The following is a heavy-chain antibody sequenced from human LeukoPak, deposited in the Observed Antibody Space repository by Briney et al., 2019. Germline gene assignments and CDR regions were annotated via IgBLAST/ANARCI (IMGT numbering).Heavy chain of an antibody. V-gene: IGHV3-11*01. CDR3: AKDRRGYYYDSSGYLVGGDFDY. CDR2: ISSSGSTI. Sequence: GGSLRLSCAASGFTFSDYYMSWIRQAPGKGLEWVSYISSSGSTIYYADSVKGRFTISRDNAKNSLYLQMNSLRAEDTALYYCAKDRRGYYYDSSGYLVGGDFDYWGQGTLVTVSS. D-gene: IGHD3-22*01. J-gene: IGHJ4*02. CDR1: GFTFSDYY.